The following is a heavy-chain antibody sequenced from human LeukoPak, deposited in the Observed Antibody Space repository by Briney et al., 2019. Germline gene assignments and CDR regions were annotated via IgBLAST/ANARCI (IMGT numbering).Heavy chain of an antibody. Sequence: SVKVSCKASGGTFSNYAISWVRQAPGQGLEWMGGIIPIFGTANYAQKFQGRVTITADKSTSTAYMELRSLRSDDTAVYYCARGLQENLAWLTAFSAFDIWGQGTMVTVSS. D-gene: IGHD6-19*01. V-gene: IGHV1-69*06. CDR2: IIPIFGTA. CDR3: ARGLQENLAWLTAFSAFDI. CDR1: GGTFSNYA. J-gene: IGHJ3*02.